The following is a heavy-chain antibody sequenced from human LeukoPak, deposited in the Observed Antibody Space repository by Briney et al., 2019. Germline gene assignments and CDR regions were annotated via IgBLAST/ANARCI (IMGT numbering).Heavy chain of an antibody. Sequence: GGSLRLSCAVSGFTFSSNWMNWVRQAPGKGLGWVANIKQDGEKYYVDSVKGRFTISRDSARNSLYLQMNSLRAEDTAVYYCARVLWVQNYYYGMDVWGQGTTVTVSS. CDR3: ARVLWVQNYYYGMDV. D-gene: IGHD3-16*01. V-gene: IGHV3-7*04. CDR1: GFTFSSNW. CDR2: IKQDGEK. J-gene: IGHJ6*02.